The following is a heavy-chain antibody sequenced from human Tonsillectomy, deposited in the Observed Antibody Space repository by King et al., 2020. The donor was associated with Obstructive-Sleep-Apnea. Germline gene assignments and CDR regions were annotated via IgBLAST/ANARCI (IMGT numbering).Heavy chain of an antibody. CDR1: GFTFDDYG. V-gene: IGHV3-20*01. CDR2: INWNGGST. Sequence: VQLVESGGGVVRPGGSLRLPCAASGFTFDDYGMSWVRQAPGKGLEWGSGINWNGGSTGYADSVKGRFTISSDNAKNSLYLQMNSLRAEDTALYHCARLYSSGWGAFDYWGQGTLVTVSS. CDR3: ARLYSSGWGAFDY. J-gene: IGHJ4*02. D-gene: IGHD6-19*01.